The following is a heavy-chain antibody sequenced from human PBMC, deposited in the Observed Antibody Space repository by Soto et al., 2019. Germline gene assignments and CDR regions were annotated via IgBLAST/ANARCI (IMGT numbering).Heavy chain of an antibody. Sequence: QVQLVQSGAEVKKPGSSVKVSCTASGGTFSSYAISWVRQAPGQGLEWMGGIIPIFGTANYAQKFQGRVTITADESTSTAYMEVSSLRAEDTAVYYCARDSPSSGYYLGYWGQGTLVTVSS. CDR3: ARDSPSSGYYLGY. CDR1: GGTFSSYA. D-gene: IGHD3-22*01. V-gene: IGHV1-69*01. J-gene: IGHJ4*02. CDR2: IIPIFGTA.